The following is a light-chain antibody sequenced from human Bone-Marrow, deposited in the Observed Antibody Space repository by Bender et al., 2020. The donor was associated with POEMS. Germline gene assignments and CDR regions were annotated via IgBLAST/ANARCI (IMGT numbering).Light chain of an antibody. CDR3: QAWDIYSVI. CDR1: DLGDKY. Sequence: SYEVTQPPSVSVSPGQIASITCSGDDLGDKYVAWYQQKPGQSPVLVIYQDTKRPSGIPERFSGSNSGNTATLTISGTQAMDEADYYCQAWDIYSVIFGGGTKLTVL. J-gene: IGLJ2*01. CDR2: QDT. V-gene: IGLV3-1*01.